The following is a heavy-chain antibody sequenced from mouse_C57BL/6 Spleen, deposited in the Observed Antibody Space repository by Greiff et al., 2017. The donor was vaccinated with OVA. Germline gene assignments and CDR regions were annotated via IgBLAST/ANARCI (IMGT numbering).Heavy chain of an antibody. CDR1: GFNIKDYY. Sequence: VQLKESGAELVKPGASVKLSCTASGFNIKDYYMHWVKQRTEKGLEWIGRIDPEDGETKYAPKFQGQATITADTSSNTAYLQLSSLTSEDTAVYYCARDSSGHYYAMDYWGQGTSVTVSS. J-gene: IGHJ4*01. CDR3: ARDSSGHYYAMDY. CDR2: IDPEDGET. V-gene: IGHV14-2*01. D-gene: IGHD3-2*02.